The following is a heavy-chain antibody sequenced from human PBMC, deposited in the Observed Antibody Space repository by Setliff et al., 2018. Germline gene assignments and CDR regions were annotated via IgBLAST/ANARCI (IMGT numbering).Heavy chain of an antibody. J-gene: IGHJ3*02. D-gene: IGHD3-3*01. CDR3: ARDRFYNSWSGTSITAPHDAFDI. Sequence: SVKVSCKASGGAFSNYGITWVRQAPGQGLEWMGGIIPIFGTTTYAQKFQGRVTITTDESTSTGYMELSSLRSEDTAVYFCARDRFYNSWSGTSITAPHDAFDIWGQGTTVTVSS. CDR1: GGAFSNYG. V-gene: IGHV1-69*05. CDR2: IIPIFGTT.